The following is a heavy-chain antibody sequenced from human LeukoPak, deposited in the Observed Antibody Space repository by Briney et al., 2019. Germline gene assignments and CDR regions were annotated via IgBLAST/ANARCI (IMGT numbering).Heavy chain of an antibody. D-gene: IGHD6-13*01. V-gene: IGHV3-33*01. Sequence: PGGSLRLSCAASGFTFSSYGMHWGRQAPGKGLEWVAIIWSDGSNKYYADSVKGRFTISRDNSKNTMYLQMNSLRVEDTAVYYCARGAYAAAAGFDYWGQGTLVSVSS. CDR2: IWSDGSNK. J-gene: IGHJ4*02. CDR1: GFTFSSYG. CDR3: ARGAYAAAAGFDY.